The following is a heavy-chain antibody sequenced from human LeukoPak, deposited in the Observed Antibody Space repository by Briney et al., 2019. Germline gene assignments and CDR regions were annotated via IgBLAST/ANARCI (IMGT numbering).Heavy chain of an antibody. Sequence: GGTLRLSCAASGFTFSSYGMSWVRQAPGKGLEWVSVISGSGDRTYYADSVKGRFTISRDKSKNTLYLQMNSLRAEDTAVYYCAKAAYGSESYYDPFDYWGQGTLVTVSS. J-gene: IGHJ4*02. CDR2: ISGSGDRT. CDR1: GFTFSSYG. D-gene: IGHD3-10*01. CDR3: AKAAYGSESYYDPFDY. V-gene: IGHV3-23*01.